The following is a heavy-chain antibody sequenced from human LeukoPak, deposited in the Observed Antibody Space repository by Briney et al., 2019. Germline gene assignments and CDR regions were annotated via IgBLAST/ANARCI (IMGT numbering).Heavy chain of an antibody. J-gene: IGHJ5*02. CDR2: IYTSGST. V-gene: IGHV4-4*07. CDR1: GGSISSYY. D-gene: IGHD2-2*01. Sequence: PSETLSLTCTVSGGSISSYYWSWIRQPAGKGLEWIGRIYTSGSTNYNPSLKSRVTMSVDTSKNQFSLKLSSVTAADTAVYYCARGNLPAAISNWSDPWGQGTLVTVSS. CDR3: ARGNLPAAISNWSDP.